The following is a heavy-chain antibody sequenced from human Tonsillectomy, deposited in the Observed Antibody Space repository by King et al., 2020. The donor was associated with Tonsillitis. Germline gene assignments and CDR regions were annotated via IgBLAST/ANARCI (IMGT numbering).Heavy chain of an antibody. CDR3: VRDGPSYCSINACQTGDFDY. D-gene: IGHD2-2*01. CDR1: GFTFSSYW. CDR2: INNDGSKT. V-gene: IGHV3-74*01. Sequence: VQLVESGGGLVQPGGSLRLSCAASGFTFSSYWMHWVRQAPGKELVWVSRINNDGSKTSYTDSVKGRFTISRDNAKNTLYLQMNSLRVDDTGVYYCVRDGPSYCSINACQTGDFDYWGQGTLLTVSS. J-gene: IGHJ4*02.